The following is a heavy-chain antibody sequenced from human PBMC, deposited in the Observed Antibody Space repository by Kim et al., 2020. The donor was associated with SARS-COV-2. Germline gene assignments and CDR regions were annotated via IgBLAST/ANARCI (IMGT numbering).Heavy chain of an antibody. Sequence: GGSLRLSCAASGFTFGIYAMSWARQAPGKGLELVSTISDSGRNTHYADSVKGRFTISRDNSMNTLYLQMNSLRAEDTAVYYCDASDFLGQGTLVTVSS. CDR1: GFTFGIYA. CDR3: DASDF. J-gene: IGHJ4*02. CDR2: ISDSGRNT. V-gene: IGHV3-23*01.